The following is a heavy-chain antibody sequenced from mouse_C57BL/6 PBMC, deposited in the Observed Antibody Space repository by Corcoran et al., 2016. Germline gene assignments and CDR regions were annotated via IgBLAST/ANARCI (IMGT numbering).Heavy chain of an antibody. CDR1: GYTFTTYG. Sequence: QIQLVQSGPELKKPGETVKISCKASGYTFTTYGMSWVKQAPGKGLKWMGWINTYSGVPTYADDFKGRFAFSLETSASTAYLQINNLKNEDTATYFCARSVVNWAFAYWGQGTLVTVSA. CDR2: INTYSGVP. CDR3: ARSVVNWAFAY. J-gene: IGHJ3*01. V-gene: IGHV9-3*01. D-gene: IGHD4-1*01.